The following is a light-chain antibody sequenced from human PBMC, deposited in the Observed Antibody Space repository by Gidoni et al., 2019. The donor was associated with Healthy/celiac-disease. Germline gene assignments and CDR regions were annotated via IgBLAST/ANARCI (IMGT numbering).Light chain of an antibody. CDR2: EVS. V-gene: IGLV2-14*01. CDR3: SSYTSSSTPVV. Sequence: QSALTHPASVSGSPGQSITISCTGTSSDFGGYHYVSWYQQHPGKAPKLMIYEVSNRPSGGSNGFSGSKSGNKGSLTISGLQDEDEADDYCSSYTSSSTPVVFGGGTKLTVL. J-gene: IGLJ2*01. CDR1: SSDFGGYHY.